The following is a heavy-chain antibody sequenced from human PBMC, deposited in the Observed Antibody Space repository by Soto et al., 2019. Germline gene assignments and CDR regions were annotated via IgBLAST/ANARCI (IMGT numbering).Heavy chain of an antibody. V-gene: IGHV4-59*01. Sequence: SETLSLTCTVSGGSISSYYWSWIRQPPGKGPEWIGYIYYSGSTNYNPSLKSRVTISVDTSKNQFSLKLSSVTAADTAVYYCARDNGYSYGYTLDHWGQGTLVTSPQ. J-gene: IGHJ4*02. D-gene: IGHD5-18*01. CDR3: ARDNGYSYGYTLDH. CDR2: IYYSGST. CDR1: GGSISSYY.